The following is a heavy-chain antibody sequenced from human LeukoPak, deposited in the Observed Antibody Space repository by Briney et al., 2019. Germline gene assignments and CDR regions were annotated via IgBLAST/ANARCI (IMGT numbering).Heavy chain of an antibody. J-gene: IGHJ5*02. CDR3: AREAEYYYDSSGPYGWFDP. D-gene: IGHD3-22*01. CDR1: GGTFSSYA. V-gene: IGHV1-69*04. Sequence: SVKVSCKASGGTFSSYAISWVRQAPGQGLEWMGRIIPILGIANFAQKFQGRVTITADKSTSTAYMELSSLRSEDTAVYYCAREAEYYYDSSGPYGWFDPWGQGTLVTVSS. CDR2: IIPILGIA.